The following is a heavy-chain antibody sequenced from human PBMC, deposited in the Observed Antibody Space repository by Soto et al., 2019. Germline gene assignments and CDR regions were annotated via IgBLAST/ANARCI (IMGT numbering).Heavy chain of an antibody. CDR2: ISSSGSTI. J-gene: IGHJ4*02. Sequence: QVQLVESGGGLVKAGGSLRLSCAASGFTFSDYYMSWIRQAPGKGLEWVSYISSSGSTIYYADSVKGRFTISRDNAKNSLYLQMNSLRAEDTAVYYCARVTYNYEFWSGYPSYYFDYWGQGTLVTVSS. D-gene: IGHD3-3*01. CDR3: ARVTYNYEFWSGYPSYYFDY. V-gene: IGHV3-11*01. CDR1: GFTFSDYY.